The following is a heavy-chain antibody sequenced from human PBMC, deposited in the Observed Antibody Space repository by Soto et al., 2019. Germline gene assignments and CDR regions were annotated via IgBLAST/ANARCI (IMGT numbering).Heavy chain of an antibody. Sequence: SETLSLTCAVYGGSFSGYYWSWIRQPPGKGLEWIGEINHSGSTNYNPSLKSRVTISVDTSKNQFSLKLSSVTAADTAVYYCATQLADTYYFDYWGQGTLVTVSS. CDR2: INHSGST. D-gene: IGHD6-13*01. CDR3: ATQLADTYYFDY. J-gene: IGHJ4*02. CDR1: GGSFSGYY. V-gene: IGHV4-34*01.